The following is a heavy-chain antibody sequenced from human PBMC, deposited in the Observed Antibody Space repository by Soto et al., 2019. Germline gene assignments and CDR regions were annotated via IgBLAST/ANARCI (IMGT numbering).Heavy chain of an antibody. CDR3: AAHDSGGYYAEY. CDR1: GDSVTISDYY. Sequence: QLQLQESGPGLVKPSETLSLTCTVSGDSVTISDYYWGWIRQPPGKGLEWIASIHYSGSTYYNPSLKSRVTISGDTSKKQFSLKLTSVTAADAAVYYCAAHDSGGYYAEYWGQGTLVTVSA. CDR2: IHYSGST. J-gene: IGHJ4*02. V-gene: IGHV4-39*01. D-gene: IGHD3-22*01.